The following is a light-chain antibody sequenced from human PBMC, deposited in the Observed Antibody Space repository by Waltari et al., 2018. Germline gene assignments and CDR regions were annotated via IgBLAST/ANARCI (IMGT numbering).Light chain of an antibody. CDR3: MQHKALPYR. J-gene: IGKJ2*03. Sequence: DIVMTQTPLSLPVTPGEPASISCRSSQSLLHTDGHTYLDWYLQKPGQSPQLLIYGGSNRASGVPDRFSGSGSGTDFTLKISKVEAEDVGIYYCMQHKALPYRFGQGTKVEI. CDR1: QSLLHTDGHTY. V-gene: IGKV2-40*01. CDR2: GGS.